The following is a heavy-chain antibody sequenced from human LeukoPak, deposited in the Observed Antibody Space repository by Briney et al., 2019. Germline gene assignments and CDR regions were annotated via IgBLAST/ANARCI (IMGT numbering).Heavy chain of an antibody. J-gene: IGHJ4*02. V-gene: IGHV1-2*02. CDR3: ARSPYYYGSGLGDY. CDR2: INPNSGGT. Sequence: GASVKVSCKASGYTFTGYYMHWVRQAPGQGLEWMGWINPNSGGTNYAQKFQGRVTMTRDTSISTAYMELSRLRSDDTAVYYCARSPYYYGSGLGDYWGQGTLVTVSS. D-gene: IGHD3-10*01. CDR1: GYTFTGYY.